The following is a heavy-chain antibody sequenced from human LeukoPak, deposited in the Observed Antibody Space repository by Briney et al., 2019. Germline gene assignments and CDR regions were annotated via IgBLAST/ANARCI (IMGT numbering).Heavy chain of an antibody. D-gene: IGHD3-3*01. J-gene: IGHJ6*03. V-gene: IGHV3-23*01. CDR2: ISGSGGTT. CDR1: GFTFSSYA. Sequence: GGSLTLSCAASGFTFSSYAMNWVRLAPGKGLEWVSSISGSGGTTYYADSVKGRFTISRDNAKNSLSLQMNSLRVEDTALYYCARGGISIFGVVIYMDVWGKGTTVTVSS. CDR3: ARGGISIFGVVIYMDV.